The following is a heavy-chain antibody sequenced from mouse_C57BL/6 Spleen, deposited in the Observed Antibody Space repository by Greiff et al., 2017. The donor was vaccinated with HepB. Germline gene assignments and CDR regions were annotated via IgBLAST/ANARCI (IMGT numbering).Heavy chain of an antibody. CDR2: ISYDGSN. CDR1: GYSITSGYY. CDR3: AREVTTVLDY. Sequence: EVKLMESGPGLVKPSQSLSLTCSVTGYSITSGYYWNWIRQFPGNKLEWMGYISYDGSNNYNPSLKNRISITRDTSKNQFFLKLNSVTTEDTATYYCAREVTTVLDYWGQGTTLTVSS. J-gene: IGHJ2*01. D-gene: IGHD1-1*01. V-gene: IGHV3-6*01.